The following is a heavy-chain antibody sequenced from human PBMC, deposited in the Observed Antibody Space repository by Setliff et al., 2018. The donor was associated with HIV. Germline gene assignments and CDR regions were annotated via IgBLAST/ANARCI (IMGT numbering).Heavy chain of an antibody. J-gene: IGHJ4*02. V-gene: IGHV3-15*07. D-gene: IGHD3-22*01. CDR3: ATAPGYYDSSPFDW. Sequence: LRLSCAASDFTVTNAWMNWVRQAPGKGLEWVGRIKSKTDGGTADYAAPVRGRFTFSRDDSKNTVYLQMNSLKTEDTAVYYCATAPGYYDSSPFDWWGPGTLVTVSS. CDR2: IKSKTDGGTA. CDR1: DFTVTNAW.